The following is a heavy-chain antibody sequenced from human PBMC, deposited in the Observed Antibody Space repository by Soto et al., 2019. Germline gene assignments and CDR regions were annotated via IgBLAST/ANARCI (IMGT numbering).Heavy chain of an antibody. CDR3: ERHLGEQWLEFDY. J-gene: IGHJ4*02. CDR1: GYTFTNYW. Sequence: PGESLKISCKGFGYTFTNYWINWVRQMPGKGLEWMGRIDPSDSYTDYSPSFQGHVTISADKSINTAFLEWSSLKASDTAMYYCERHLGEQWLEFDYWGQGTLVTVSS. V-gene: IGHV5-10-1*01. CDR2: IDPSDSYT. D-gene: IGHD6-19*01.